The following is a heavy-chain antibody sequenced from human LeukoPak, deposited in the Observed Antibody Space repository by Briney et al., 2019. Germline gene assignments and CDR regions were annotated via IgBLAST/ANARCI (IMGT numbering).Heavy chain of an antibody. V-gene: IGHV3-53*01. D-gene: IGHD6-13*01. CDR2: IYSGGST. J-gene: IGHJ6*02. CDR3: AREGAGRSWYSRYYYGMDV. Sequence: GGSLRLSCAASGFTVSSNYMSWVRQAPGKGLEWVSVIYSGGSTYYADSVKGRFTISRDNSKNTLYLQMNSPRAEDTAVYYCAREGAGRSWYSRYYYGMDVWGQGTTVTVSS. CDR1: GFTVSSNY.